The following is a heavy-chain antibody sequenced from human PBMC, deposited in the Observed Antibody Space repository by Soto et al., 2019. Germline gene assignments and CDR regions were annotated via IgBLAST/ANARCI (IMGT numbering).Heavy chain of an antibody. J-gene: IGHJ3*02. V-gene: IGHV3-74*01. Sequence: GSLRLSGVACGITFSSYWIHWVREAPQKRLVRFSRMNTDASSTSYSGSVKRWFTLSRDNAKNMLYLQMNSLRAEDTAVYCCARDKYGSHAFDIWGQGTMVTVSS. CDR2: MNTDASST. D-gene: IGHD3-10*01. CDR1: GITFSSYW. CDR3: ARDKYGSHAFDI.